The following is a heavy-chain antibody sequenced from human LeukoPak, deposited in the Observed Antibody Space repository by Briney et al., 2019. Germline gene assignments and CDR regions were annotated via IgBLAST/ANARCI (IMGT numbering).Heavy chain of an antibody. CDR3: ARPLYCSSTSCAGNDAFDI. V-gene: IGHV1-69*05. CDR2: IIPIFGTA. J-gene: IGHJ3*02. CDR1: GGTFSSYA. D-gene: IGHD2-2*01. Sequence: SVKVSCKASGGTFSSYAISWVRQAPEQGLEWMGGIIPIFGTANYAQKFQGRVTITTDESTSTAYMELSSLRSEDTAVYYCARPLYCSSTSCAGNDAFDIWGQGTMVTVSS.